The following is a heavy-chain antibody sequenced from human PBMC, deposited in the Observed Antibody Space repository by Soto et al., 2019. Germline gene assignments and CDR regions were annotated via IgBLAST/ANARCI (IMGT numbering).Heavy chain of an antibody. CDR1: GYTFTSYY. V-gene: IGHV1-46*01. J-gene: IGHJ4*02. CDR3: ARGGEMATYPEKLGLLDY. CDR2: INPSGGST. D-gene: IGHD7-27*01. Sequence: QVQLVQSGAEVKKPGASVKVSCKASGYTFTSYYMHWVRQAPGQGLEWMGIINPSGGSTSYAQKFQGRVTMTRDTSTSTVYMELSGLRSEDTAVYYCARGGEMATYPEKLGLLDYWGQGTLVTVSS.